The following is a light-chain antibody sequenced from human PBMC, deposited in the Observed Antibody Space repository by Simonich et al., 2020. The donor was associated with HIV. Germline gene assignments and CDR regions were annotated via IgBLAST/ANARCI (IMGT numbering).Light chain of an antibody. V-gene: IGKV4-1*01. J-gene: IGKJ4*01. CDR3: QQYYSTPLT. CDR2: WAS. CDR1: QSVLYRSNNNNY. Sequence: DIVMTQSPDSLAVSLGERATINCKSSQSVLYRSNNNNYLAWYQQKPGQPPKLLIYWASTRESGVPDRFSGSGSGTDFTLIISSLQAEDVAVYYCQQYYSTPLTFGGGTKVEIK.